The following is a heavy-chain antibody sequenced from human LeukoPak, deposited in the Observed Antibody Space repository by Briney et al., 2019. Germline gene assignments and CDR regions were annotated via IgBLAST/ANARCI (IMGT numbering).Heavy chain of an antibody. Sequence: ASVKVSCKASGYTFTGYYMHWVRQAPGQGLEWMGWINPNSGGTNYAQKFQGWVTMTRDTSISTAYMELSRLRSDDTAVYYCARDGGTPPNYFDYWGQGTLVTVSS. CDR3: ARDGGTPPNYFDY. D-gene: IGHD3-3*01. V-gene: IGHV1-2*04. J-gene: IGHJ4*02. CDR2: INPNSGGT. CDR1: GYTFTGYY.